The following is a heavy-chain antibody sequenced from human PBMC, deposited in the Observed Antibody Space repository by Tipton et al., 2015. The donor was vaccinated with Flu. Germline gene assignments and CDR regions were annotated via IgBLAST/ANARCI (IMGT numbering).Heavy chain of an antibody. CDR3: AKLVYFDSSGYYRYYFDY. Sequence: TLSLTCAVSGDSISSDYHWGWVRQFPGKGLEWIGTIYHSGSTYYNPSLKSRVTISVDTSKNQFSLRLSSVTAADTAVYYCAKLVYFDSSGYYRYYFDYWGQGTLVTVSS. J-gene: IGHJ4*02. D-gene: IGHD3-22*01. CDR1: GDSISSDYH. V-gene: IGHV4-38-2*01. CDR2: IYHSGST.